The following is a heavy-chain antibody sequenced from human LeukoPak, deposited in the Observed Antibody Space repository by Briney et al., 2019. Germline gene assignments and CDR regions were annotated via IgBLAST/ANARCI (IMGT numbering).Heavy chain of an antibody. Sequence: KPSETLSLTCTVSGGSISSYYWSWTRQPPGKGLEWIGYIYYSGSTNYNPSLKSRVTISVDTSKNQFSLKLSSVTAADTAVYYCAGTYDYVWGSYRYDYWGQGTLVTVSS. J-gene: IGHJ4*02. D-gene: IGHD3-16*02. V-gene: IGHV4-59*01. CDR1: GGSISSYY. CDR3: AGTYDYVWGSYRYDY. CDR2: IYYSGST.